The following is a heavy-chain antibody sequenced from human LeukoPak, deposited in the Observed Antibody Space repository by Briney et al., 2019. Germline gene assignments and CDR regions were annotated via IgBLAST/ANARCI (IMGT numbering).Heavy chain of an antibody. CDR2: FFNGGIT. CDR3: VRHPNSYSDHIHAFDH. Sequence: PSETLSLTCTVSGVSVSIGGYYWGWIRQPPGKGLEWIGSFFNGGITSYKSSLKSRVTISVDTSKNQFSLNLASLTAADTAVYYCVRHPNSYSDHIHAFDHWGQGTLVTVPS. J-gene: IGHJ4*02. V-gene: IGHV4-39*01. D-gene: IGHD1-26*01. CDR1: GVSVSIGGYY.